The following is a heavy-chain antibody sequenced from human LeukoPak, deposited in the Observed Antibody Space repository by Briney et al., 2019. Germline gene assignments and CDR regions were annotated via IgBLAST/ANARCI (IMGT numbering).Heavy chain of an antibody. CDR1: GFTFSSYA. Sequence: GGSLRLSCAASGFTFSSYAMHWVRQAPGKGLEWVAVISYDGSNKYYADSVKGRLTNSRDNSKNTLYLQMNSLRAEDTAVYYCARLFGVAPAFDYWGQGTLVTVSS. CDR2: ISYDGSNK. J-gene: IGHJ4*02. V-gene: IGHV3-30*04. D-gene: IGHD3-3*01. CDR3: ARLFGVAPAFDY.